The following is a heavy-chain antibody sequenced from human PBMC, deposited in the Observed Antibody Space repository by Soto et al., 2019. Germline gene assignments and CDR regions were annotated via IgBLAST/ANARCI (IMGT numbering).Heavy chain of an antibody. Sequence: QVQLVQSGAEVKKHGASVKVSCKASGYTFTSYGISWVRQAPGQGLEWMGWISAYNGNTHYAQTLQGRVTMTTDTSTSTAYMERRSLKSDNTAAYYCAREYSSSWVLVNWFDPSGQGTLDTVSS. V-gene: IGHV1-18*01. CDR1: GYTFTSYG. D-gene: IGHD6-13*01. CDR2: ISAYNGNT. J-gene: IGHJ5*02. CDR3: AREYSSSWVLVNWFDP.